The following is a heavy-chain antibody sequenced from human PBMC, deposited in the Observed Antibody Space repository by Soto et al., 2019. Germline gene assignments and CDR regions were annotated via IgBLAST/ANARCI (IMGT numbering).Heavy chain of an antibody. J-gene: IGHJ4*02. CDR2: IIPIFGTA. CDR3: ARQLAYCGGDCFTEPIEY. V-gene: IGHV1-69*01. D-gene: IGHD2-21*02. Sequence: QVQLVQSGAEVKKPGSSVKVSCKASGGTFSSYAISWVRQAPGQGLEWMGGIIPIFGTANYAQKFQGRVTITADDSTSTAYMELSSLRSDDTAVFYCARQLAYCGGDCFTEPIEYWGQGTLVTVSS. CDR1: GGTFSSYA.